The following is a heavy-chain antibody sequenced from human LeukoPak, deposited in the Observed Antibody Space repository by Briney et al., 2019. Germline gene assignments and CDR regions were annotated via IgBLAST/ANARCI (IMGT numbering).Heavy chain of an antibody. CDR1: GFTFSSYG. D-gene: IGHD1-26*01. J-gene: IGHJ3*02. CDR2: ISYDGSNK. V-gene: IGHV3-30*18. Sequence: PGGSLRLSCAASGFTFSSYGMPWVRQAPGKGLEWVAVISYDGSNKYYADSVKGRFTISRDNSKNTLYLQMNSLRAEDTAVYYCAKDLRELGAFDIWGQGTMVTVSS. CDR3: AKDLRELGAFDI.